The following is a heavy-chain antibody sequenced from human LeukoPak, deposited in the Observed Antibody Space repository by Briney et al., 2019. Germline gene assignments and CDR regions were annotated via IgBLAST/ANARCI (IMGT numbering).Heavy chain of an antibody. Sequence: GASVKVSCKASGYTFTSYGISWVRQAPGQGLEWMGWISAYNGNTNYAQKLQGRVTMTTDTSTSTAYMELGSLRSDDTAVYYCARELLCSSTSCYFEVYYYYGMDVWGQGTTVTVSS. V-gene: IGHV1-18*01. CDR2: ISAYNGNT. CDR1: GYTFTSYG. CDR3: ARELLCSSTSCYFEVYYYYGMDV. J-gene: IGHJ6*02. D-gene: IGHD2-2*01.